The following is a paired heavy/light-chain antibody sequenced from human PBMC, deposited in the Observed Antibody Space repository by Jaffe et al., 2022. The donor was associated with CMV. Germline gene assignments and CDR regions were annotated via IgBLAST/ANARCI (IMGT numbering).Heavy chain of an antibody. CDR1: GYTFTTYY. V-gene: IGHV1-46*01. CDR3: SRGRSIILLAAGAAGREDWFDP. J-gene: IGHJ5*02. CDR2: INPNAGTT. Sequence: QVQLVQSGAEVKKPGASMKISCKASGYTFTTYYIHWVRQAPGQGLEWMGIINPNAGTTTYTQKFQGRVTMTRDTSTSTVYMELSSLTSEDTAVYYCSRGRSIILLAAGAAGREDWFDPWGQGTLVTVSS. D-gene: IGHD6-25*01.
Light chain of an antibody. V-gene: IGKV1-12*01. CDR1: QGISSW. CDR2: AAS. CDR3: QQAHIFPRT. J-gene: IGKJ1*01. Sequence: DIQMTQSPSSVSASVGDRVTITCRASQGISSWLAWYQQRPGKAPKLLIYAASSLQSGVPSRFSGSGSGTDFTLTISSLQPEDFATYYCQQAHIFPRTFGQGTKVEMK.